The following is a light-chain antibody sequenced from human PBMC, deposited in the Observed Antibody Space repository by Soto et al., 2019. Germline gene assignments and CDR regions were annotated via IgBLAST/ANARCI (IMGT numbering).Light chain of an antibody. CDR2: GAS. CDR3: QQYHTSPLT. V-gene: IGKV3-20*01. CDR1: QSVSSN. J-gene: IGKJ1*01. Sequence: EIVLTQSPGTLSLSPGERATLSCRASQSVSSNLAWYQQKPGQAPRRLIYGASIRATGIPDRFSGSGSGTDFTLTISRLEPEDFALYYCQQYHTSPLTFGQGTKVVIK.